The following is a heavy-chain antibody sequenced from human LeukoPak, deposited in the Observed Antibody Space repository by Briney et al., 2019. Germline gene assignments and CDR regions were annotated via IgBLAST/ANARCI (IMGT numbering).Heavy chain of an antibody. V-gene: IGHV1-2*06. D-gene: IGHD3-22*01. CDR3: ATVSDSGADSSGINYFDY. CDR2: INPNSGGT. CDR1: GYTFIGYY. J-gene: IGHJ4*02. Sequence: ASVKVSCKASGYTFIGYYMHWVRQAPGQGLEWMGRINPNSGGTNYAQKFQGRVTMTRDTSISTAYMELSSLRSEDTAVYYCATVSDSGADSSGINYFDYWGQGTLVTVSS.